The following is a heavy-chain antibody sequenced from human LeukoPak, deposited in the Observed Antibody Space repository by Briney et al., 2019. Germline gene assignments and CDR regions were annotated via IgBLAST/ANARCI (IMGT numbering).Heavy chain of an antibody. CDR1: GYTFTSYY. D-gene: IGHD3-9*01. CDR2: INPSGGST. CDR3: ARESPNYDILTGYYMSPFDY. J-gene: IGHJ4*02. V-gene: IGHV1-46*01. Sequence: ASVKVSCKASGYTFTSYYMHWVRQAPGQGLEWMGIINPSGGSTSYAQKFRGRVTMTRDTSTSTVYMELSSLRSEDTAVYYCARESPNYDILTGYYMSPFDYWGQGTLVTVSS.